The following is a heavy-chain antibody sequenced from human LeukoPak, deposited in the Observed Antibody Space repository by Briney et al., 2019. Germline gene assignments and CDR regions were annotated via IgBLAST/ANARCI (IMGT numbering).Heavy chain of an antibody. CDR2: ISISGTKT. CDR1: EFDFTSHA. CDR3: ANEIRPNDY. V-gene: IGHV3-23*01. Sequence: PGRSLRLSCAASEFDFTSHAMTWVRQAPGKGLEWVSAISISGTKTYYADSVKGRFTISRDNSKNTLYLQMNSLRVEDTAVYYCANEIRPNDYWGQGTLVTVSS. J-gene: IGHJ4*02.